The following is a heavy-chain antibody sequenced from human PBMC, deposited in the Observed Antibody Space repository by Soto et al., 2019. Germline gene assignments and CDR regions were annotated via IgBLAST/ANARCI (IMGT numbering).Heavy chain of an antibody. D-gene: IGHD5-18*01. CDR3: ARISSVDPYGYVNGGLDV. V-gene: IGHV4-59*01. CDR1: GGSIRSYY. J-gene: IGHJ6*02. Sequence: SETLSLTCSVSGGSIRSYYWSWIRQSPEKGLEWIGYFYHSGNSNYNPSLKSRVTLSVDTSKNQLPLSLRSVTAADTAVYFCARISSVDPYGYVNGGLDVWGQGTTVTVSS. CDR2: FYHSGNS.